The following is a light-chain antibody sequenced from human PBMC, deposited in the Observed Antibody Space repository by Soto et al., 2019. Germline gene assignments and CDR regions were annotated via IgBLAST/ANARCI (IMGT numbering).Light chain of an antibody. Sequence: DIQMTQSPSTLSASVGDRVTDTCRASQSISSWLAWYQQKAGKAPKLLIYKASALESGVPSRFSGSGSGTEFTLTISSLEPEDFATYYCQHYNTYPWTFGQGTKVEIK. V-gene: IGKV1-5*03. CDR3: QHYNTYPWT. CDR1: QSISSW. CDR2: KAS. J-gene: IGKJ1*01.